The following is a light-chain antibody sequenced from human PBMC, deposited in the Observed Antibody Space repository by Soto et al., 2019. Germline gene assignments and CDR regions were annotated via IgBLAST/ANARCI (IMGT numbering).Light chain of an antibody. CDR3: QQYNKWPYT. Sequence: EIVMTQSPVALSVSPGESAALSCRASQSVGRNFAWYQQRPGQAPRGLIYGTSTRATGGPARFSGSGSGTDFTLTISSLQSEDFAVYYCQQYNKWPYTFGQGTRLEIK. V-gene: IGKV3-15*01. J-gene: IGKJ2*01. CDR1: QSVGRN. CDR2: GTS.